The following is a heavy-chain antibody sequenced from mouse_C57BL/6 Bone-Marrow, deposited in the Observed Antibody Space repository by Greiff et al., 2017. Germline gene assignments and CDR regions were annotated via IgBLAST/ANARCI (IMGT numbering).Heavy chain of an antibody. CDR1: GYTFTDYY. CDR3: ARSGGAWFAY. CDR2: INPNNGGT. V-gene: IGHV1-26*01. Sequence: VQLQQSGPELVKPGASVKISCKASGYTFTDYYMNWVQQSHGKSLEWIGDINPNNGGTSYNQKFKSKGTLTVNKSSSTAYMELRSLTSEDSAVYCCARSGGAWFAYWGQGTVVTVSA. J-gene: IGHJ3*01.